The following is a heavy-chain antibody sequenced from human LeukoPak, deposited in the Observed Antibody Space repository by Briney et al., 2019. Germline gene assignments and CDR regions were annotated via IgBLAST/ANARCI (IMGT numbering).Heavy chain of an antibody. V-gene: IGHV3-23*01. J-gene: IGHJ6*02. CDR1: GFTFSTYA. Sequence: PGGSLRLSCAASGFTFSTYAMSWVRQAPGKGLEWVSAISGSGGSTYYADSVKGRFTISRDNSKNTLYLQMNSLRAEDTAVYYCAKSSHYDSSGRGPLEYYYGMDVWGQGTTVTVSS. D-gene: IGHD3-22*01. CDR2: ISGSGGST. CDR3: AKSSHYDSSGRGPLEYYYGMDV.